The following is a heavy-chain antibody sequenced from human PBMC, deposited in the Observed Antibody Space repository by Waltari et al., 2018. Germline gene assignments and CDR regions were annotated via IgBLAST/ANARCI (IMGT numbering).Heavy chain of an antibody. CDR3: ATGGEFRY. D-gene: IGHD3-10*01. CDR2: ISSSSSTI. CDR1: GLPFSSYA. J-gene: IGHJ4*02. V-gene: IGHV3-48*04. Sequence: EVQLVESGGGLVQPGGSLRRACAASGLPFSSYAMNWVRQAPWKGLEWVSYISSSSSTIYYADSVKGRFTISRDNAKNSLYLQMNSLRAEDTAVYYCATGGEFRYWGQGTLVTVSS.